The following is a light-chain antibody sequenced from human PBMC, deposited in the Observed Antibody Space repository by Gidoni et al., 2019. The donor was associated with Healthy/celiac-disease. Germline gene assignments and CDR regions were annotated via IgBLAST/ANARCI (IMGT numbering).Light chain of an antibody. J-gene: IGKJ1*01. CDR1: QSVSSY. CDR3: QQRSNWPLT. CDR2: DAS. Sequence: EIVLTQSPATLSLSPGERATLPCTASQSVSSYLHWYQQKPGQAPRLLIYDASNRATGSPARFSGSGSGTDVSIHISSREPEDFAVYYCQQRSNWPLTFGQXTKVEIK. V-gene: IGKV3-11*01.